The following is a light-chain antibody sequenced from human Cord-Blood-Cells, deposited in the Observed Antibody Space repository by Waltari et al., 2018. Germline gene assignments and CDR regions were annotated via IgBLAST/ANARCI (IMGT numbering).Light chain of an antibody. Sequence: QLVLTQSPSASASLGASVKLTCTLSSGHSSYAIAWHQQQPEKGPRYLTKLNSDGSHSKGDGIPDRFSGSSSGAERYLTISSLQSEDEADYYCQTWGTGIQVFGGGTKLTVL. CDR2: LNSDGSH. V-gene: IGLV4-69*01. CDR1: SGHSSYA. CDR3: QTWGTGIQV. J-gene: IGLJ3*02.